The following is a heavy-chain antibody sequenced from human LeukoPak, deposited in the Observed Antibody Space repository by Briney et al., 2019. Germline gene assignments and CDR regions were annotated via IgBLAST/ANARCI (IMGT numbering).Heavy chain of an antibody. CDR2: ISSSGSTI. CDR1: GFTFSDYY. Sequence: GGSPRLSCAASGFTFSDYYMSWIRQAPGKGLEWVSYISSSGSTIYYADSVKGRFTISRDNAKNSLYLQMNSLRAEDTAVYYCARATTSFSAFDIWGQGTMVTVSS. J-gene: IGHJ3*02. D-gene: IGHD5-12*01. CDR3: ARATTSFSAFDI. V-gene: IGHV3-11*01.